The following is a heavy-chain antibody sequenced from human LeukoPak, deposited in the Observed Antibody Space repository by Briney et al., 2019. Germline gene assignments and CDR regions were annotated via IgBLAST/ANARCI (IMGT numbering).Heavy chain of an antibody. CDR2: IIPILGIA. J-gene: IGHJ4*02. CDR3: ARDLYYYGSGNQN. Sequence: GASVKVSCKASGGTFSSYAISWVRQAPGQGLEWMGRIIPILGIANYAQKFQGRVTITADKSTSTAYMELSSLRSEDTAVYYCARDLYYYGSGNQNWGQGTLVTVSS. CDR1: GGTFSSYA. D-gene: IGHD3-10*01. V-gene: IGHV1-69*04.